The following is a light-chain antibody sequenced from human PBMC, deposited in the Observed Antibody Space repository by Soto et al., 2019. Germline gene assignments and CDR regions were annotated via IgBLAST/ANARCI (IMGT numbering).Light chain of an antibody. V-gene: IGKV1-39*01. CDR2: AAS. CDR1: QGISSY. J-gene: IGKJ1*01. Sequence: DIQMTQSPSSLSSSVGERVTITCRASQGISSYLNWYQQKPGKAPKLLIYAASSLQSGVPSRFSGSGSGTGFTLTISSLQPEDFATYYCQQSYSTPPTFGQGTKVDTK. CDR3: QQSYSTPPT.